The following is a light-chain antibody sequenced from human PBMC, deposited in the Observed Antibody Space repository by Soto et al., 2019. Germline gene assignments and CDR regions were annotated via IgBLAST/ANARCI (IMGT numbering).Light chain of an antibody. CDR1: SSNIGAGYD. J-gene: IGLJ1*01. CDR3: QSSDSSLSGSYV. Sequence: QAVVTEPPSASVAPGQRVTISCTGSSSNIGAGYDVHWYQRLPGTAPKVLIYGNNNRPSGVPDRFSDSKSGTSASLAITGLQAEDEADYYCQSSDSSLSGSYVFGTGTKLTVL. CDR2: GNN. V-gene: IGLV1-40*01.